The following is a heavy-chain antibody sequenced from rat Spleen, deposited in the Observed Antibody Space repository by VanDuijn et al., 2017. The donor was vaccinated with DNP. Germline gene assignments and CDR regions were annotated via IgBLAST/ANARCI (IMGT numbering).Heavy chain of an antibody. CDR1: GFTFNNYW. D-gene: IGHD1-9*01. CDR3: ARSTTGIKGFYFDY. Sequence: EVQLVESGGDLVQPGRSLKLSCVASGFTFNNYWMTWIRQVPGKGLEWVASITRSGGSTYYPDSVEGRFTISRDNAKNTLYLQMNSLRSEDTATYYCARSTTGIKGFYFDYWGQGVMVTVSS. J-gene: IGHJ2*01. V-gene: IGHV5-31*01. CDR2: ITRSGGST.